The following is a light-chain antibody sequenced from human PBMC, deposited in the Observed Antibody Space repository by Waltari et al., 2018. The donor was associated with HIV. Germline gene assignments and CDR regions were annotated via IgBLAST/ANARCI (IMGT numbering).Light chain of an antibody. CDR2: GDN. Sequence: SSELTQDPAVSVALGQTVRITCQGPSLRSYYASWYPQKPGQAPLLVVYGDNKRPSGIPDRFSGSSSGNTASLTITGAQAEDEADYYCNSWDSSGHHLVFAAATTVTVL. CDR1: SLRSYY. CDR3: NSWDSSGHHLV. V-gene: IGLV3-19*01. J-gene: IGLJ1*01.